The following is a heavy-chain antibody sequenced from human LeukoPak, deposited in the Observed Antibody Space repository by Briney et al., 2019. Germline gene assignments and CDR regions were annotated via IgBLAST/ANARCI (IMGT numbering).Heavy chain of an antibody. D-gene: IGHD3-10*01. V-gene: IGHV3-21*01. CDR2: ISSSSSYI. Sequence: GGSLRLSCAASGFTFSSYSMNWVRQAPGKGLEWVSSISSSSSYIYYADSVKGRFTISRDNAKNSLYLQMNSLRAEDTAVYYCAREGGVLWFGDNPDRGTEGADYWGQGTLVTVSS. CDR3: AREGGVLWFGDNPDRGTEGADY. J-gene: IGHJ4*02. CDR1: GFTFSSYS.